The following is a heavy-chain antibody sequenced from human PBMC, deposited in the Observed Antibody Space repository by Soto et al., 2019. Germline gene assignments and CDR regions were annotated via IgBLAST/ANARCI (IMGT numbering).Heavy chain of an antibody. CDR3: AKDSNKYSSSLRGRYFDY. CDR1: GFPFISYV. J-gene: IGHJ4*02. D-gene: IGHD4-4*01. CDR2: ISGGGRNT. Sequence: GGSLRLSYAASGFPFISYVMAWLRQAPGKGLEPASGISGGGRNTFYADSVKGRFTISRDNSKNTLLLQMNSLGAEDTAVYYCAKDSNKYSSSLRGRYFDYWGQGIGVTVSS. V-gene: IGHV3-23*01.